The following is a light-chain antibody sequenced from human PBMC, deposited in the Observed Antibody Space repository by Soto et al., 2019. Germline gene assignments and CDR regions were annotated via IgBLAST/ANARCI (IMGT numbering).Light chain of an antibody. Sequence: QSVLTQPASVSGSPGQSITISCTGTSSDVGGYNYVSWYQHHPGKAPKLIIYDVSNRPSGVSIRFSGSKSDNTASLTISGLQPEDEADYHCSSYTTSTPRQLVFGPGTKVPVL. V-gene: IGLV2-14*03. CDR1: SSDVGGYNY. CDR3: SSYTTSTPRQLV. CDR2: DVS. J-gene: IGLJ1*01.